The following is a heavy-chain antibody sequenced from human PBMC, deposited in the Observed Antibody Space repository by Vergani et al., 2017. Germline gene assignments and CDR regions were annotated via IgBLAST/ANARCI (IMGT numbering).Heavy chain of an antibody. CDR3: ARGAWAHRYSIVPPNAFYI. CDR1: GFTFSDYY. CDR2: ISSSGSTI. D-gene: IGHD3-16*02. J-gene: IGHJ3*02. Sequence: QVQLVESGGGLVKPGGSLRLSCAASGFTFSDYYMSWIRQAPGKGLEWVSYISSSGSTIYYADSVKGRFTISRDNAKNSLYPQMNSLRAEDTAVYYCARGAWAHRYSIVPPNAFYIWGQGTMVTVSS. V-gene: IGHV3-11*01.